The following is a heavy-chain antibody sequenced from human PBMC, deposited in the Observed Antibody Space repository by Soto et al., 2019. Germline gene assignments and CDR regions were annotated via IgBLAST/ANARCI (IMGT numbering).Heavy chain of an antibody. Sequence: GGSLRLSCAASGFTFSSYGMHWVRQAPGKGLEWVAVISYDGSNKYYADSVKGRFTISRDNSKNTLYLQMNSLRAEDTAVYYCAKEELIDIVVVPATLFDYWGQGTLVTVSS. J-gene: IGHJ4*02. CDR2: ISYDGSNK. V-gene: IGHV3-30*18. CDR1: GFTFSSYG. D-gene: IGHD2-2*01. CDR3: AKEELIDIVVVPATLFDY.